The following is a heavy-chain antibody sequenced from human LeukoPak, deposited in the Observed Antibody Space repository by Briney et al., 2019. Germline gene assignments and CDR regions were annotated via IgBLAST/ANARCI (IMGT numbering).Heavy chain of an antibody. CDR1: GYTFTGYN. J-gene: IGHJ6*03. Sequence: ASVKVSCTASGYTFTGYNMHWVRQAPGQGLEWMGIIKPSGGSTTYAQKFQGRVTMTRDTSTSTVYMELSSLRSEDTAVYYCARDSSMVRGVITTWDYYYMDVWGKGTTVTISS. CDR3: ARDSSMVRGVITTWDYYYMDV. V-gene: IGHV1-46*01. D-gene: IGHD3-10*01. CDR2: IKPSGGST.